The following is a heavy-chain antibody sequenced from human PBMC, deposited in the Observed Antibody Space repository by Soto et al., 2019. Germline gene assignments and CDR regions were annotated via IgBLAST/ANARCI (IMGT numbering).Heavy chain of an antibody. D-gene: IGHD3-10*01. V-gene: IGHV4-34*01. CDR1: GGSFSGYY. CDR2: INHSGST. Sequence: QVQLQQWGAGLLKPSETLSLTCAVYGGSFSGYYWSWIRQPPGKGLEWIGEINHSGSTNYNPSLKSRVTISVDTSKNQFSLKLSSVTAADTAVYYCARGLFRDGVDYWGQGTLVTVSS. J-gene: IGHJ4*02. CDR3: ARGLFRDGVDY.